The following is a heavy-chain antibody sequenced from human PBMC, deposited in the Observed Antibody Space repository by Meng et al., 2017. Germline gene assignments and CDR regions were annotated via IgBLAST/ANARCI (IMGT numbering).Heavy chain of an antibody. CDR3: AGILWFGEYPQYY. CDR1: GYSFTSYW. CDR2: IYPGYSDT. Sequence: GESLKISCRGSGYSFTSYWIGWVRQMPGKGLEWIGIIYPGYSDTRYSPSFQGQVTISADKSISTAYLQWSSLKASDTAMYYCAGILWFGEYPQYYWGQGTLVTVSS. J-gene: IGHJ4*02. D-gene: IGHD3-10*01. V-gene: IGHV5-51*01.